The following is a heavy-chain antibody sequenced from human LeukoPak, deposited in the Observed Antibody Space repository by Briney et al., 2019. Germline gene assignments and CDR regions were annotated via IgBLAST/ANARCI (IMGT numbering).Heavy chain of an antibody. D-gene: IGHD6-19*01. CDR3: ARQGDSGWYYFDY. Sequence: SGTLSLTCAVSGGSISSSNWWSWVRQPPGKGLEWIGEIYHSGSTNYNPSLKSRVTISVDKSKNQFSLKLTSVTAADTAAYYCARQGDSGWYYFDYWGQGTLVTVSS. J-gene: IGHJ4*02. CDR2: IYHSGST. CDR1: GGSISSSNW. V-gene: IGHV4-4*02.